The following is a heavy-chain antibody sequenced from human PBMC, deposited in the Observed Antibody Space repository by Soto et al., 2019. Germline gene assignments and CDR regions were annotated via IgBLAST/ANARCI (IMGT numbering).Heavy chain of an antibody. D-gene: IGHD3-22*01. CDR1: GGSISSYY. CDR2: IYYSGST. V-gene: IGHV4-59*01. CDR3: ARVGDDSSGYPLTYYFDY. J-gene: IGHJ4*02. Sequence: SETLSLTCTVSGGSISSYYWSWIRQPPGKGLEWIGYIYYSGSTNYNPSLKSRVTISVDTSKNQFSLKLSSVTAADTAVYYCARVGDDSSGYPLTYYFDYWGQGTLVTVSS.